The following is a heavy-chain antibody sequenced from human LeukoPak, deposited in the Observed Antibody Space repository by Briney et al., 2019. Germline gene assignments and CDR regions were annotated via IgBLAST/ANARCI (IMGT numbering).Heavy chain of an antibody. Sequence: SETLSLTCTVSGGSISSSSYYWGWIRQPPGKGLEWIGFFDYSGSTYYNPSLKSRVTISVDTSKKQFSLKLSSVTAADTAVYYCARDSLGSMEYWGQGTLVTVSS. CDR3: ARDSLGSMEY. D-gene: IGHD3-16*01. V-gene: IGHV4-39*07. J-gene: IGHJ4*02. CDR1: GGSISSSSYY. CDR2: FDYSGST.